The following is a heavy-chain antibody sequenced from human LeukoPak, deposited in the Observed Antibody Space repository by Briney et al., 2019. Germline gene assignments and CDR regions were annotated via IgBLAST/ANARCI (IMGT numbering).Heavy chain of an antibody. CDR1: GGSISSYY. D-gene: IGHD3-16*02. J-gene: IGHJ4*02. CDR2: INHSGST. CDR3: ARARSDYDYVWGSYRSPLYYFDY. V-gene: IGHV4-34*01. Sequence: PSETLSLTCTVSGGSISSYYWSWIRQPPGKGLEWIGEINHSGSTNYNPSLKSRVTISVDTSKNQFSLKLSSVTAADTAVYYCARARSDYDYVWGSYRSPLYYFDYWGQGTLVTVSS.